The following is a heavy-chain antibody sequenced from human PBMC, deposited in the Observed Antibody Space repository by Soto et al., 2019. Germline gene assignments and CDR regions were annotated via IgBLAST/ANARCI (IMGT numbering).Heavy chain of an antibody. V-gene: IGHV4-59*01. CDR2: ICDSGST. D-gene: IGHD6-13*01. CDR3: ARALFSSSWYWFDP. CDR1: GGSISSYC. J-gene: IGHJ5*02. Sequence: SETLSLTCTVSGGSISSYCWNWIRQSPGTGLEWIGYICDSGSTNYNPSLKSRVTMSLDTSKNQVSLKLNFATAADTAFYYCARALFSSSWYWFDPWGQGTLVTVSS.